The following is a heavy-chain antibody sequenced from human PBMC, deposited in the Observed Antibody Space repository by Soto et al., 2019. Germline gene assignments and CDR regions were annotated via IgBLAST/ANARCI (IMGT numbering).Heavy chain of an antibody. Sequence: GGSLRLSCAASGFTFSSYAMHWVRQAPGKGLEWVAVISYDGSNKYYADSVKGRFTISRDNSKNTLYPQMNSLRAEDTAVYYCASHVLRFLEWSYGMDVWGQGTTVTVSS. CDR1: GFTFSSYA. J-gene: IGHJ6*02. V-gene: IGHV3-30-3*01. CDR2: ISYDGSNK. CDR3: ASHVLRFLEWSYGMDV. D-gene: IGHD3-3*01.